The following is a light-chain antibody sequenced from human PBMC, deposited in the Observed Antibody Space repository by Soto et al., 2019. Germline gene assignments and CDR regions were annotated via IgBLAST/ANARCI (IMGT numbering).Light chain of an antibody. CDR1: QSVLYSSTNNNY. CDR3: QQYYSIPPS. Sequence: DIVMTQSPDSLAVSLGERATINCKSGQSVLYSSTNNNYLAWHQQKPGQPPKLLIYWASTRESGVPDRFSGSGSGTDFTLTISSLQAEDVAVYYCQQYYSIPPSFGGGTKVDIK. CDR2: WAS. V-gene: IGKV4-1*01. J-gene: IGKJ4*01.